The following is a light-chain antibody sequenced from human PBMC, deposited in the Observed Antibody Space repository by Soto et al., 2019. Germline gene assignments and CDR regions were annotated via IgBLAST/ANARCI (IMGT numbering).Light chain of an antibody. CDR2: KAS. Sequence: DIQMTQSPSTLSASVGNRVTITCRASQSISSWLAWYQQKPGKAPKLLIYKASSLESGVPSRFSGSGSGTEFTLTISSLQPDDFATYYCQQYNSYSLTFGGGTKVEIK. J-gene: IGKJ4*01. V-gene: IGKV1-5*03. CDR3: QQYNSYSLT. CDR1: QSISSW.